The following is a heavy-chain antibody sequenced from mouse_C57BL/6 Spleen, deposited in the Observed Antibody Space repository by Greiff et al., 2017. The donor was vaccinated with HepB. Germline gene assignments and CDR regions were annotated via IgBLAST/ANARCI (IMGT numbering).Heavy chain of an antibody. Sequence: VKLQQSGPELVKPGASVKISCKASGYAFSSSWMNWVKQRPGKGLEWIGRIYPGDGDTNYNGKFKGKATLTADKSSSTAYMQLSSLTSEDSAVYFCARKGGYSYYAMDYWGQGTSVTVSS. CDR3: ARKGGYSYYAMDY. CDR1: GYAFSSSW. D-gene: IGHD2-3*01. J-gene: IGHJ4*01. CDR2: IYPGDGDT. V-gene: IGHV1-82*01.